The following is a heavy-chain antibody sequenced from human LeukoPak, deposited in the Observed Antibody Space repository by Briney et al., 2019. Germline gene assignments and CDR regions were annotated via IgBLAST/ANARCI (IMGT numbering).Heavy chain of an antibody. CDR1: GGSISSGSYY. J-gene: IGHJ5*02. CDR3: ARAGGSVGWYGTIDA. D-gene: IGHD6-19*01. Sequence: PSETLSLTCTVSGGSISSGSYYWTWIRQPAGKGLEWIGHLYTSGTTSYNPSLQSRVTISADTSKHQFSLRLTSVTAADTAVYYCARAGGSVGWYGTIDAWGQGTLVTVSS. V-gene: IGHV4-61*09. CDR2: LYTSGTT.